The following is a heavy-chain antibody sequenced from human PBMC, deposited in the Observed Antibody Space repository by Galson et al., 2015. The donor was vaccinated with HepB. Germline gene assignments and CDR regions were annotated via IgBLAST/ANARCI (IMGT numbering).Heavy chain of an antibody. Sequence: SLRLSCAASGFTFSSYSMNWVRQAPGKGLEWVSSISSSSSYIYYADSVKGRFTISRDNAKNSLYLQMNSLRAEDTAVYYCARARIAVAPDAFDIWGQGTMVTVSS. CDR2: ISSSSSYI. J-gene: IGHJ3*02. CDR3: ARARIAVAPDAFDI. CDR1: GFTFSSYS. D-gene: IGHD6-19*01. V-gene: IGHV3-21*01.